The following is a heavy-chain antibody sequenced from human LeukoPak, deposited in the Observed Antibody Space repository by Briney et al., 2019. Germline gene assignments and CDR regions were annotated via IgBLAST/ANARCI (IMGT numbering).Heavy chain of an antibody. V-gene: IGHV3-21*01. Sequence: GGSLRLSCAASGFAFSTYSMNWVRQAPGKGPEWVSCISSTSRYINCTESVKGRFTISRDNAKNSLYLQMSSLRVEGTAVYYCATLGPTGGDFTYNWFDPWGQGTLVTVSS. CDR3: ATLGPTGGDFTYNWFDP. CDR1: GFAFSTYS. J-gene: IGHJ5*02. D-gene: IGHD2-21*02. CDR2: ISSTSRYI.